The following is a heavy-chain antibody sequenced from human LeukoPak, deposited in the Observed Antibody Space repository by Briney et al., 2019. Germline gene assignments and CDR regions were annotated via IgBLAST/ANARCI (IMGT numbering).Heavy chain of an antibody. J-gene: IGHJ4*02. D-gene: IGHD6-19*01. CDR1: GFTFSSYS. V-gene: IGHV3-66*01. CDR3: ARRRYSSGWYTNGIFDY. Sequence: PGGSLRLSCAASGFTFSSYSMSWVRQAPGKGLEWVSVIYSGGSTYYADSVKGRFTISRDNSKNTLYLQMNSLRAEDTAVYYCARRRYSSGWYTNGIFDYWGQGTLVTVSS. CDR2: IYSGGST.